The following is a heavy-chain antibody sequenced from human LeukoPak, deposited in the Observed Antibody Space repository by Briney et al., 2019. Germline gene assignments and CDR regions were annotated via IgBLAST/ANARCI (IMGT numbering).Heavy chain of an antibody. D-gene: IGHD2-2*01. CDR1: GGSISSYY. CDR2: IYTSGST. V-gene: IGHV4-4*07. J-gene: IGHJ5*02. Sequence: SETLSLTCTVSGGSISSYYWSWIRQPAGKGLEWIGRIYTSGSTNYNPSLKSRVTMSVDTSKNQFSLKLSSVTAADTAVYYCARDQLVPAAMYNWFDPWGQGTLVTVSS. CDR3: ARDQLVPAAMYNWFDP.